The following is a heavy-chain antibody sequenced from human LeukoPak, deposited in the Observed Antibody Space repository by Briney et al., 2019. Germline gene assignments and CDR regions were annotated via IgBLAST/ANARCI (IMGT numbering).Heavy chain of an antibody. D-gene: IGHD2-8*01. V-gene: IGHV1-2*06. CDR2: INPNSGDT. J-gene: IGHJ6*03. CDR1: GYTFSGHY. CDR3: ARSAEHCNNGVCFTDYYMDV. Sequence: ASVKVSCKTSGYTFSGHYIHWMRQAPGQGLEWMGRINPNSGDTNFAQRFQGRVTMTRDTSISTAYMELSSLTSDDTAVYFCARSAEHCNNGVCFTDYYMDVWGKGTTVTVSS.